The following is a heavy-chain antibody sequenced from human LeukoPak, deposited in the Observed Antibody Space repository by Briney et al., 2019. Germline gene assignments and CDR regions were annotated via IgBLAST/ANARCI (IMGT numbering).Heavy chain of an antibody. D-gene: IGHD6-19*01. J-gene: IGHJ4*02. CDR1: GFNFHNDW. Sequence: GGSLRLSCAASGFNFHNDWMNWVRQTPGKGLEWVSAISGSGGSTYYADSVKGRFTISRDNSKNTLYLQMNSLRAEDTAVYYCAKSPGGYSSGWPFDYWGQGTLVTVSS. CDR3: AKSPGGYSSGWPFDY. CDR2: ISGSGGST. V-gene: IGHV3-23*01.